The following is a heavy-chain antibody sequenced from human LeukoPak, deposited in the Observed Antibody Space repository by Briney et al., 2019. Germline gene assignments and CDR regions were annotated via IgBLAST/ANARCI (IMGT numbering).Heavy chain of an antibody. D-gene: IGHD1-26*01. CDR2: IVSGGTT. Sequence: GGSLRVSCAASGLTVSSNYMSWVRQAPGKGPEWVSIIVSGGTTYYTGSVKGRFTISRDNSKNTLYLQMNSLRAEDTALYYCARTIVGAAHDAFDIWGQGTMVTVSS. CDR3: ARTIVGAAHDAFDI. V-gene: IGHV3-66*01. J-gene: IGHJ3*02. CDR1: GLTVSSNY.